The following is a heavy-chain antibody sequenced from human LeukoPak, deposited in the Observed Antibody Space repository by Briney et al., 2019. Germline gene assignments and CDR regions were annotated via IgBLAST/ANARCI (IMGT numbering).Heavy chain of an antibody. J-gene: IGHJ4*02. CDR1: DGSISSYY. D-gene: IGHD6-19*01. Sequence: PSEALSLTCPVSDGSISSYYWSWIRQPPGKGLEWIGYIYYSGSTNYNPSLKSRVTISVDTSKNQFSLKLSSVTAADTAVYYCARTNDAVAGVDYWGQGTLVTVSS. CDR3: ARTNDAVAGVDY. V-gene: IGHV4-59*01. CDR2: IYYSGST.